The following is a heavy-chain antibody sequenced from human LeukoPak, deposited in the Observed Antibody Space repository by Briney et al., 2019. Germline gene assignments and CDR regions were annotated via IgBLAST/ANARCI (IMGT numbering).Heavy chain of an antibody. CDR3: ARDSSVTAAPIDY. CDR1: GFTFSSYS. V-gene: IGHV3-48*01. CDR2: INSSSSTI. D-gene: IGHD2-2*01. J-gene: IGHJ4*02. Sequence: GGSLRLSCAASGFTFSSYSMNWVRQAPGKGLEWVSYINSSSSTIYYADSLKGRFTISRDDAENSLYLQMNSLRAEDTAVYYCARDSSVTAAPIDYWGQGTLVTVSS.